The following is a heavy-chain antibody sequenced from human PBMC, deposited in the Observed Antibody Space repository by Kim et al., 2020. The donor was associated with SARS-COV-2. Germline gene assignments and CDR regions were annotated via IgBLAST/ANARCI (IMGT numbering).Heavy chain of an antibody. D-gene: IGHD2-2*01. V-gene: IGHV4-59*01. J-gene: IGHJ4*02. Sequence: SETLSLTCTVSGGSISSFYWSWIRQPPGKGLEWIGYIYYSGSTNYNPSLKSRVTISVDTSKNQFSLKLSSVTAADTAVYYCARDRWQAVPAAEFVDWGQGTLVTVSS. CDR1: GGSISSFY. CDR2: IYYSGST. CDR3: ARDRWQAVPAAEFVD.